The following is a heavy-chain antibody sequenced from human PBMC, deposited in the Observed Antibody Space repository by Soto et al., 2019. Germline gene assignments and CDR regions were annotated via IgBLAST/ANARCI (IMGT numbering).Heavy chain of an antibody. CDR2: FDPEDGET. V-gene: IGHV1-24*01. Sequence: SVKRSWKGAGGTYSSYASSWGRQAPGKGLEWMGGFDPEDGETIYAQKFQGRVTMTEDTSTDTVYMELSSLRSEDTAVYYCATGNYYGSGSYYRFPMTGWGQLTTFTVSS. J-gene: IGHJ6*02. CDR1: GGTYSSYA. CDR3: ATGNYYGSGSYYRFPMTG. D-gene: IGHD3-10*01.